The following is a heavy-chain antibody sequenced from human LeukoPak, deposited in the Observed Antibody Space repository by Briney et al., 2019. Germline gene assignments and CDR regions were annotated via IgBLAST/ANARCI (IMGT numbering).Heavy chain of an antibody. D-gene: IGHD2-15*01. Sequence: SESLSLTCAVYGGSFSGYYWSWIRQPPGKGLEWIGEINHSGSTNYNPSLKSRVTISVDTSKNQFSLKLSSVTAADTAVYYCARGPPLGYCSGGSCYSPFDYWGQGTLVTVSS. CDR2: INHSGST. J-gene: IGHJ4*02. CDR3: ARGPPLGYCSGGSCYSPFDY. CDR1: GGSFSGYY. V-gene: IGHV4-34*01.